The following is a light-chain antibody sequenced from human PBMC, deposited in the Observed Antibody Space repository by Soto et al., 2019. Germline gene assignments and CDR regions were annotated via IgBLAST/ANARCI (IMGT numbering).Light chain of an antibody. V-gene: IGKV3-20*01. J-gene: IGKJ1*01. Sequence: EIVLTQSPGTLSLSPGERATLSYRASQSVSSSYLAWYQQKPGQAPRLLIYGASSRATGIPHRFSGSGSGTDLPLTISSLEPEDFAVYYCQQYGSSPRAFVQGTKVEIK. CDR2: GAS. CDR3: QQYGSSPRA. CDR1: QSVSSSY.